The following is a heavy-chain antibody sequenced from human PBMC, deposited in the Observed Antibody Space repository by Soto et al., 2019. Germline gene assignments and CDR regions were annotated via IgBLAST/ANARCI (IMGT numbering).Heavy chain of an antibody. CDR1: EFSVNRNH. CDR3: VSRDTSVRAFDI. Sequence: PGGSXSISCASSEFSVNRNHMYWVRPAPGKGLEWVSIIYAGGMTYYAVSVRGRFTISRDISKNMVYLQMKSLRAEDTAVYYCVSRDTSVRAFDIWGQGTMVNVSS. V-gene: IGHV3-53*01. CDR2: IYAGGMT. D-gene: IGHD3-10*02. J-gene: IGHJ3*02.